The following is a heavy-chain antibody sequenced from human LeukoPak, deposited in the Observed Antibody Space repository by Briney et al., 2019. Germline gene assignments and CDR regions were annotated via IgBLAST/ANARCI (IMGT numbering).Heavy chain of an antibody. J-gene: IGHJ4*02. V-gene: IGHV3-23*01. CDR2: ISPSGDRT. Sequence: GGSLRLSCAASGFIFSSYAMSWVRQAPGKGLEWVSFISPSGDRTSNADSVEGRFTISRDNTGNTLYLQMNSLRDEDTGVYYCAIMHGYYDGSGFWVQWGQGTLVTVSS. CDR3: AIMHGYYDGSGFWVQ. D-gene: IGHD3-22*01. CDR1: GFIFSSYA.